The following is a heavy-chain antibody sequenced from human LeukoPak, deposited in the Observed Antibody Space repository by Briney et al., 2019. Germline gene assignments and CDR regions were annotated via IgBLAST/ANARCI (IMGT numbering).Heavy chain of an antibody. CDR1: GASISSGSNY. V-gene: IGHV4-39*07. CDR2: IYSSGST. CDR3: ARGKAAAGTYDYYYYMDV. Sequence: SETLSLTCSVSGASISSGSNYWGWIRQPPGKTLEWIGSIYSSGSTYYNSSLQSRVIIIIDTPKNHFSLTLSSVTAADTAVYYCARGKAAAGTYDYYYYMDVWGKGTTVTISS. J-gene: IGHJ6*03. D-gene: IGHD6-13*01.